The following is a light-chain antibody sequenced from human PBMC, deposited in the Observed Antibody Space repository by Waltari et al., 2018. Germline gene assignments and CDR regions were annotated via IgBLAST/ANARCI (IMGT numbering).Light chain of an antibody. CDR3: AAWDDSLIWV. V-gene: IGLV1-44*01. J-gene: IGLJ3*02. CDR2: TNN. CDR1: TSHIGSNT. Sequence: QSVLTQPPSASGTRGQRVTISCSGSTSHIGSNTVNWDRQLPGPAPKLLIYTNNQRPSGVPDRFSGSKSGTSASLAISGLQSEDEADYYCAAWDDSLIWVFGGGTKLTVL.